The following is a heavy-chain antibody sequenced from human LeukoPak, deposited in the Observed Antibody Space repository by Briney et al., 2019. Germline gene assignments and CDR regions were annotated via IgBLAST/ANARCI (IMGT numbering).Heavy chain of an antibody. D-gene: IGHD2-15*01. CDR2: IDDDGSDT. V-gene: IGHV3-74*01. J-gene: IGHJ5*02. Sequence: GGSLRLSCAVSGFTFKLYWMHWVRQAPGKGPVWVSRIDDDGSDTTYADSVKGRFTISRDDAKNMLFLQMNSLRAEDTAVYYCVRGGPSTWSWGQGTLVTVSS. CDR1: GFTFKLYW. CDR3: VRGGPSTWS.